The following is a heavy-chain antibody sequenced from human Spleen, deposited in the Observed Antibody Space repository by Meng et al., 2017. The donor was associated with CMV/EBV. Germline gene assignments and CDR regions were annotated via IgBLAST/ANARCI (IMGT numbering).Heavy chain of an antibody. Sequence: YTFNGYYIHWVRQAPGQGLEWMGWINPESGDTNYAQKFRGRVTMTRGTSIRTAYMELGSLMSDDTAIYYCARDSNYDSSGYNDNPFDFWGQGTLVTVSS. V-gene: IGHV1-2*02. CDR1: YTFNGYY. J-gene: IGHJ4*02. CDR2: INPESGDT. D-gene: IGHD3-22*01. CDR3: ARDSNYDSSGYNDNPFDF.